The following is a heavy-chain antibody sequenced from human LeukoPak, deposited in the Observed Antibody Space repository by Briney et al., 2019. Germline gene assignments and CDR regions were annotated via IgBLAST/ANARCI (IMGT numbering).Heavy chain of an antibody. CDR3: ARDSTGSYLDY. V-gene: IGHV3-7*05. Sequence: GGSLRLSCAASGFTFSSYWVTWVRQAPGKGLEWVANIKKDGSEKYYVDSVKGRFTTSRDNAKISLYLQMNSLRAEDTAVYYCARDSTGSYLDYWGQGTLVTVSS. CDR2: IKKDGSEK. CDR1: GFTFSSYW. D-gene: IGHD3-10*01. J-gene: IGHJ4*02.